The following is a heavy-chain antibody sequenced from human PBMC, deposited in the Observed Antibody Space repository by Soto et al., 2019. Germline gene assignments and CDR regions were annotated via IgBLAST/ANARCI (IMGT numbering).Heavy chain of an antibody. J-gene: IGHJ4*02. V-gene: IGHV3-74*01. CDR2: INSDGSST. CDR1: GFTFSNYW. CDR3: ARDQGYCSGGSCYVAGY. D-gene: IGHD2-15*01. Sequence: EVQLVESGGGLVQPGGSLRLSCAASGFTFSNYWMHWVRQVPGKGLVWVSRINSDGSSTGYADSVMGRFTISRDNAKNTVYLKMNSLRAEDTAVYYCARDQGYCSGGSCYVAGYWGQGTLVTVSS.